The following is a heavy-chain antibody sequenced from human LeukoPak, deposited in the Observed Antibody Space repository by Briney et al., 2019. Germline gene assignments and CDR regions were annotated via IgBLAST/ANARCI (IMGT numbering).Heavy chain of an antibody. D-gene: IGHD6-19*01. Sequence: PGGSLRLSCAASGFTFSSYSMNWVRQAPGKGLEWGSYISSSSIYRYYPASVKARFPISRHNAKNSLYLQMNSLRAEDTAVYYCARLGIAVAGANNDAFDIWGQGTMVTVSS. CDR2: ISSSSIYR. V-gene: IGHV3-21*01. J-gene: IGHJ3*02. CDR3: ARLGIAVAGANNDAFDI. CDR1: GFTFSSYS.